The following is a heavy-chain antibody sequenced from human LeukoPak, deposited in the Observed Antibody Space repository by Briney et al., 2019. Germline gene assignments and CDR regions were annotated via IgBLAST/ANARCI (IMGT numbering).Heavy chain of an antibody. V-gene: IGHV4-59*01. CDR1: GGSISSYY. CDR2: IYYSGST. D-gene: IGHD1-26*01. CDR3: ARGGKWELPLDY. Sequence: SETLSLTCTVSGGSISSYYWSWIRQPPGKGLEWIGYIYYSGSTNYNPSLKSRVTISVDTSKNQFSLKLSSVTAADTAVYYCARGGKWELPLDYWGQGTLVTASS. J-gene: IGHJ4*02.